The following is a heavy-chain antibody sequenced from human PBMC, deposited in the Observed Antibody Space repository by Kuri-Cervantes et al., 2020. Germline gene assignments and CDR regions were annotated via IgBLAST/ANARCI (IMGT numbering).Heavy chain of an antibody. Sequence: GESLKISCAASGFTFSFYSMNWVRQAPGKGLEWVSSISSSSTYIYYADSVKGRFTISRDNAKNSLYLQMNALTTEDTAFYYCAKEGDLLRNFDLSYYFDYWGQGALVTVSS. CDR3: AKEGDLLRNFDLSYYFDY. D-gene: IGHD3-9*01. CDR2: ISSSSTYI. CDR1: GFTFSFYS. V-gene: IGHV3-21*04. J-gene: IGHJ4*02.